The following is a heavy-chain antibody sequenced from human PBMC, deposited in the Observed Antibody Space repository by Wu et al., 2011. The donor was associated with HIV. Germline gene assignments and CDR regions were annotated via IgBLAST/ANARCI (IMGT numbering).Heavy chain of an antibody. D-gene: IGHD5/OR15-5a*01. Sequence: QVQLVQSGAEVKKPGSSVKVSCTASGGTFSSYAISWVRQAPGQGLEWMGRIIPLFNTVDYPQKFQGRLTITADKSTSTAYMELKSLRFDDTAVYYCAREESSLTRVSSYFYGMDVWGQGTTVTVSS. J-gene: IGHJ6*02. V-gene: IGHV1-69*14. CDR1: GGTFSSYA. CDR2: IIPLFNTV. CDR3: AREESSLTRVSSYFYGMDV.